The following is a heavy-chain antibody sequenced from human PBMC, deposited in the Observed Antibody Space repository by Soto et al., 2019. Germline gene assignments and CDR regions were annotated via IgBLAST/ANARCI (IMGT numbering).Heavy chain of an antibody. CDR3: ARGREGYTISFFDY. CDR2: IYYTGST. V-gene: IGHV4-59*01. J-gene: IGHJ4*02. D-gene: IGHD1-1*01. CDR1: SDSIGRYY. Sequence: SETLSLTCTVSSDSIGRYYWSWIRQPPGKGLEWIGYIYYTGSTNSNPSLRSRLTMSVDASQNQFSLKLNSVTAADTAVYYCARGREGYTISFFDYWGPGTLVAFSS.